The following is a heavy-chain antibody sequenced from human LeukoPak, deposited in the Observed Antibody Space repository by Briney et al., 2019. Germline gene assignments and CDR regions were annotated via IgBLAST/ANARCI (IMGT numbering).Heavy chain of an antibody. Sequence: PSETLSLTCAVYGGSFSGYYWSWIRQHPGKGLEWIGYIYYSGSTYYNPSLKSRVTISVDTSKNQFSLKLSSVTAADTAVYYCAREILLSIGSGNWFDPWGQGTLVTVSS. J-gene: IGHJ5*02. D-gene: IGHD3-10*01. CDR3: AREILLSIGSGNWFDP. CDR1: GGSFSGYY. CDR2: IYYSGST. V-gene: IGHV4-31*11.